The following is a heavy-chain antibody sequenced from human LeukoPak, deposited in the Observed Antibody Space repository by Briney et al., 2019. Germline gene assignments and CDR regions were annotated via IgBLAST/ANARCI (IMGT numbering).Heavy chain of an antibody. CDR3: ARGYTWNDLYYYGMDV. D-gene: IGHD1-1*01. CDR2: ISSSGSTI. CDR1: GFTFSDYY. J-gene: IGHJ6*02. V-gene: IGHV3-11*01. Sequence: GGSLRLSCAASGFTFSDYYMSWIRQAAGKGLEGVSYISSSGSTIYYAASVKARFTISRDNAKNSLYLQMNSLRAEDTAVYYCARGYTWNDLYYYGMDVWGQGTTVTVSS.